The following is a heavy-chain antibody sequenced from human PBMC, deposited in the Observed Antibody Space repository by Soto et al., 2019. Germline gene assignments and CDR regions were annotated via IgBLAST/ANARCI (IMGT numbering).Heavy chain of an antibody. J-gene: IGHJ6*04. D-gene: IGHD5-18*01. Sequence: PSETLSLTCTVSCGSISSGDHYWSWIRQPPGKGLEWIGYIYYSGTTYYNPSLKSRVTISVDTSENQFSLKVNSVTAADTAVYYCARALIQLWPHYYYGMDVWGKGTTVPVSS. CDR1: CGSISSGDHY. V-gene: IGHV4-30-4*01. CDR3: ARALIQLWPHYYYGMDV. CDR2: IYYSGTT.